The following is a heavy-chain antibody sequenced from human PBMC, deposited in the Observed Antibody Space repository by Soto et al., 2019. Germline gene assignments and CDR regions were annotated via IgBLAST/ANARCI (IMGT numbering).Heavy chain of an antibody. J-gene: IGHJ6*02. D-gene: IGHD6-13*01. CDR2: IRHDGST. V-gene: IGHV4-34*01. CDR3: ARGKRGSSWYRGEEKYYYYGMDV. CDR1: GESFNGYY. Sequence: SETLSLTCTAYGESFNGYYWSWIRQPPGKGLEWIGEIRHDGSTSYNPSLKSRFTLSIDTSKRQFSLKVRSVTAADTAVYYCARGKRGSSWYRGEEKYYYYGMDVWGQGTPVTVSS.